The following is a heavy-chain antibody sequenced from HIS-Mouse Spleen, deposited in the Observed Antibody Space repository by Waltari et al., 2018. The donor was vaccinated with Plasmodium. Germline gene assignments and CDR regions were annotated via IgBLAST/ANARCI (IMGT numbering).Heavy chain of an antibody. V-gene: IGHV2-5*02. CDR1: GFSLSTSGVG. J-gene: IGHJ4*02. CDR2: IYWDDDK. Sequence: QITLKESGPTLVKPTQTLTLTCTFSGFSLSTSGVGVGWIRQPPGKALEWLALIYWDDDKRCSQSLKSRLTLNKDTSKNQVVLTMTNMDPVDTATYYCAHRPDCSSTSCYGGFDYWGQGTLVTVSS. CDR3: AHRPDCSSTSCYGGFDY. D-gene: IGHD2-2*01.